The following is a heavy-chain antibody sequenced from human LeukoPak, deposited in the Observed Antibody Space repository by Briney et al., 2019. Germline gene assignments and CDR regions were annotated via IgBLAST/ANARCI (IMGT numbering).Heavy chain of an antibody. Sequence: PGGSLRLSCAASGFTLSSYAMHWVRQAPGKGLEWVAVISYDGSNKYYADSVKGRFTISRDNSKNTLYLQMNSLRAEDTAVYYCARDFYYDSSDQSGVDYWGQGTLVTVSS. CDR3: ARDFYYDSSDQSGVDY. D-gene: IGHD3-22*01. J-gene: IGHJ4*02. CDR2: ISYDGSNK. V-gene: IGHV3-30*01. CDR1: GFTLSSYA.